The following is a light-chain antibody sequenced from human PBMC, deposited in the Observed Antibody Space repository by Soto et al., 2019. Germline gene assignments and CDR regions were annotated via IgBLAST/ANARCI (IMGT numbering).Light chain of an antibody. Sequence: QSVLTQPPSASGTPGQRVTISCSGSTSNIGSNTVNWYQQLPGTAPKLLNYSNNQRPSGVPDRFSRYKSGTSASLAISGLQSEDEADYYCAAWDDSLSGYVFATGTKLTVL. J-gene: IGLJ1*01. CDR2: SNN. CDR1: TSNIGSNT. V-gene: IGLV1-44*01. CDR3: AAWDDSLSGYV.